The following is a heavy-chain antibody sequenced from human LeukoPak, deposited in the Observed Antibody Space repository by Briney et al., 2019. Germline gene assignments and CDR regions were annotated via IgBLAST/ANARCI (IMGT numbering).Heavy chain of an antibody. Sequence: GGSLRLSCAASGFTFSSYWMHWVRQAPGKGLVWVSRINTDGSSTSYADSVKGRFTISRDNAKNSLYLQMNSLRAEDTAMYYCARVGRDYSSSSPPDYWGQGTLVTVSS. J-gene: IGHJ4*02. CDR3: ARVGRDYSSSSPPDY. V-gene: IGHV3-74*01. CDR1: GFTFSSYW. D-gene: IGHD6-6*01. CDR2: INTDGSST.